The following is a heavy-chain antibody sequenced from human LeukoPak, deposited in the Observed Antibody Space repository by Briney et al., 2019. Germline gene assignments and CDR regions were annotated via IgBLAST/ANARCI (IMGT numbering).Heavy chain of an antibody. D-gene: IGHD2-15*01. CDR1: GGSLNGDYY. CDR3: ARRGPGYCSGGRCFGWFDS. Sequence: SQTLSLTCTVSGGSLNGDYYWSWFRQPPGKGLEGIAYIYHSGNTYYNPSLKSRVTMSVDTSTNRFSLRLSYVTAADTAVYYCARRGPGYCSGGRCFGWFDSWGQGTLVTVSS. CDR2: IYHSGNT. V-gene: IGHV4-30-4*01. J-gene: IGHJ5*01.